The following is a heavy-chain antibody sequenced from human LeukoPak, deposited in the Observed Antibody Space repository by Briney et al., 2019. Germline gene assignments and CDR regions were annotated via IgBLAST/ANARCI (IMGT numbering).Heavy chain of an antibody. CDR2: INPNSGNT. CDR3: ARSLGTYWGKDFLNWFDP. Sequence: ASVKVSCKASEYTFTNYDISWVRQATGQGLEWMGWINPNSGNTGYTQKFQGRVTMTRNTSLNTAYMELTSLKSEDTAVYYCARSLGTYWGKDFLNWFDPWGQGTLVTVSS. V-gene: IGHV1-8*01. J-gene: IGHJ5*02. CDR1: EYTFTNYD. D-gene: IGHD3-16*01.